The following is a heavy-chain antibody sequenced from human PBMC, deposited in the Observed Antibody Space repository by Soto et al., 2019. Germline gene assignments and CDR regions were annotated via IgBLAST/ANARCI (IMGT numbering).Heavy chain of an antibody. D-gene: IGHD3-22*01. CDR2: SSDSSHII. Sequence: SCAASGFPFNNYGMNWGRQAPGKGLEWVSFSSDSSHIIHYADSVKGRFTISRDNSKNTLYLQMNSLRAEDTAVYYCAKFSYDSSGYLFDYWGQGTLVTVSS. CDR1: GFPFNNYG. V-gene: IGHV3-48*01. CDR3: AKFSYDSSGYLFDY. J-gene: IGHJ4*02.